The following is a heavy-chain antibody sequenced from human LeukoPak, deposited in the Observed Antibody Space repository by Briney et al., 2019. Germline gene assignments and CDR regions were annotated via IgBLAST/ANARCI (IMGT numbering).Heavy chain of an antibody. CDR1: GYTFTGYY. Sequence: GASVKVSCKASGYTFTGYYMHWVRQAPGQGVEWMGRINPNSGGTNYAQKFQGRVTMTRDTSISTAYMELSRLRSDDTAVYYCARLRGADPHFDYWGQGTLVTVSS. CDR2: INPNSGGT. D-gene: IGHD1-26*01. J-gene: IGHJ4*02. CDR3: ARLRGADPHFDY. V-gene: IGHV1-2*06.